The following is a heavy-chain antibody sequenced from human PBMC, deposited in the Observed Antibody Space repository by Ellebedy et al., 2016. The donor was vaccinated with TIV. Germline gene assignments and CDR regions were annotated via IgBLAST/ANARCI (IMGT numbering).Heavy chain of an antibody. CDR1: GGSISSYY. V-gene: IGHV4-59*01. J-gene: IGHJ4*02. CDR2: IYYSGST. D-gene: IGHD2-2*01. CDR3: ARAPYCSSTSCYPFPDY. Sequence: SETLSLTCTVSGGSISSYYWSWIRQPPGKGLEWIGYIYYSGSTNYNPSLKSRVTISVDTSKNQFSLKLSSVTAADTAVYYCARAPYCSSTSCYPFPDYWGQGTLVTVSS.